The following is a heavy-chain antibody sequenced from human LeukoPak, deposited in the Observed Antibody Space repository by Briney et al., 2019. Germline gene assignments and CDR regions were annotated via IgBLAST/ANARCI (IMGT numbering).Heavy chain of an antibody. CDR2: IYCSGST. D-gene: IGHD1-26*01. J-gene: IGHJ4*02. CDR3: AREGGSYYPHYYFDY. Sequence: SETLSLTCTVSGGSISSYYWSWIRQPPGKGLEWIGYIYCSGSTNYNPSLKSRVTISVDTSKNQFSLKLSSVTAADTAVYYCAREGGSYYPHYYFDYWGQGTLVTVSS. CDR1: GGSISSYY. V-gene: IGHV4-59*01.